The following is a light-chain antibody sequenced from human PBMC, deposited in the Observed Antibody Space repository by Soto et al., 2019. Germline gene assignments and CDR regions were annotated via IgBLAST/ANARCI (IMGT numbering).Light chain of an antibody. J-gene: IGKJ1*01. CDR2: GAS. Sequence: IGLTQSRATLSVSAGGTVTLSCRASQSIRTNVAWYQQIPGQAPRLLVYGASTRATGVPARFSGSGSGIEFTLTISSLQSEDFAVYYCQQYNNWPWTFGQGSKV. CDR3: QQYNNWPWT. V-gene: IGKV3-15*01. CDR1: QSIRTN.